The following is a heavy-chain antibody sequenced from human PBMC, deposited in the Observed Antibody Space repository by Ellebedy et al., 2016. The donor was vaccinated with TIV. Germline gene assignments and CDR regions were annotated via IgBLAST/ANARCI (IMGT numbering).Heavy chain of an antibody. CDR2: IYYTGNT. J-gene: IGHJ4*02. D-gene: IGHD2-21*02. CDR3: ARFQGGGDYYTFDY. V-gene: IGHV4-59*02. CDR1: GGYVFNSY. Sequence: SETLSLXXAVSGGYVFNSYWSWVRQPPGKGLEWIGHIYYTGNTNYNPSLRSRVTISLDTPKNQFSLKLNSMTAADTAVYYCARFQGGGDYYTFDYWGQGTLVTVSS.